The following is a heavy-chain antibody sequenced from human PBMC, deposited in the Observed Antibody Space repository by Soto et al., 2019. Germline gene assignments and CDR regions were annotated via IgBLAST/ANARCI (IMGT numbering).Heavy chain of an antibody. CDR2: INSDGSST. CDR3: ASDYSGAGRYSHRSDYYCMDV. Sequence: PGGSLRLSCAASGFTFSSYWMHWVRQAPGKGLVWVSRINSDGSSTSYADSVKGRFTISRDNAKNTLYLQMNSLRAEDTAVYYCASDYSGAGRYSHRSDYYCMDVWGQGTTVTVSS. J-gene: IGHJ6*02. CDR1: GFTFSSYW. V-gene: IGHV3-74*01. D-gene: IGHD5-12*01.